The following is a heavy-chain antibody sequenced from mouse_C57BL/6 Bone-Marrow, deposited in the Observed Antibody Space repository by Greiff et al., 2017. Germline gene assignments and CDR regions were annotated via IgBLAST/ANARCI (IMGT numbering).Heavy chain of an antibody. Sequence: EVKLVESGPSLVRPSQTLSLTCTVTGFSINSDCYWIWIRQFPGNKLEYIGYTFYSGITYYNPSLESRTYITRDTSKNQFSLKLSPVTTEDTATYYCARDPPPATVVAPYYAMDYWGQGTSVTVSS. CDR3: ARDPPPATVVAPYYAMDY. V-gene: IGHV3-3*01. CDR2: TFYSGIT. CDR1: GFSINSDCY. J-gene: IGHJ4*01. D-gene: IGHD1-1*01.